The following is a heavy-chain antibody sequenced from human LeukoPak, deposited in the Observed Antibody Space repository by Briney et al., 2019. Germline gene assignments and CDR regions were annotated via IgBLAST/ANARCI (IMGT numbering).Heavy chain of an antibody. CDR1: GGSISSSTYY. D-gene: IGHD6-13*01. Sequence: SETLSLTCTVSGGSISSSTYYWGWIRQPPGKGLEWIGSVYYRGNTYYNPSLKSRLTISVDTSKNQFSLKLSSVTAADTAVYYCARPSWYKAFDIWGQGTMVTVSS. J-gene: IGHJ3*02. V-gene: IGHV4-39*07. CDR3: ARPSWYKAFDI. CDR2: VYYRGNT.